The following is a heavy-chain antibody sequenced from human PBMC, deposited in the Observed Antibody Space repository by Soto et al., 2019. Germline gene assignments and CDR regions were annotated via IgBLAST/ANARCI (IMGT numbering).Heavy chain of an antibody. CDR2: ISGSGGST. CDR1: GFTFSSYA. V-gene: IGHV3-23*01. D-gene: IGHD3-10*01. CDR3: ASTYGSGAHYGMDV. J-gene: IGHJ6*02. Sequence: GSLILSCAASGFTFSSYAMSWVRQAPGKGLEWVSAISGSGGSTYYADSVKGRFTISRDNSKNTLYLQMNSLRAEDTAVYYCASTYGSGAHYGMDVWGQGTTVTVS.